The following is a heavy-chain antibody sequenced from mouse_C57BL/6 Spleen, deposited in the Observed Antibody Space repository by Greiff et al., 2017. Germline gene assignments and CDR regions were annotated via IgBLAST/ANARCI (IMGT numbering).Heavy chain of an antibody. CDR1: GYSFTGYF. Sequence: EVQLQQSGPELVKPGDSVKISCKASGYSFTGYFMNWVMQSHGKSLEWIGRINPYNGDTFYNQKFKGKATLTVDKSSSTAHMELRSLTSEDSAVYYGASKGAGYGFAYWGQGTLVTVSA. V-gene: IGHV1-20*01. CDR2: INPYNGDT. J-gene: IGHJ3*01. CDR3: ASKGAGYGFAY. D-gene: IGHD2-2*01.